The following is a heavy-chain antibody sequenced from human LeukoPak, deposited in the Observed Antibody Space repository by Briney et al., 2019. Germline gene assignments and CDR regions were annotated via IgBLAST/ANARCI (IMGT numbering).Heavy chain of an antibody. CDR3: ARHRGAAAGPRRPDAFDI. Sequence: SQTLSLTCTVSGGSISSGGYYWSWIRQPPGKGLEWIGYIYHSGSTYYNPSLKSRVTISVDTSKNQFSLKLSSVTAADTAVYYCARHRGAAAGPRRPDAFDIWGQGTMVTVSS. D-gene: IGHD6-13*01. CDR2: IYHSGST. V-gene: IGHV4-30-2*01. J-gene: IGHJ3*02. CDR1: GGSISSGGYY.